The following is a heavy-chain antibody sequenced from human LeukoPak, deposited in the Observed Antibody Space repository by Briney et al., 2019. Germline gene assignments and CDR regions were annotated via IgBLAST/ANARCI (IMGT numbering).Heavy chain of an antibody. CDR1: GFTFTSYW. J-gene: IGHJ4*02. CDR3: ARSVDY. CDR2: TNRDGSEA. Sequence: GGSLRLSCAASGFTFTSYWVTWFRQAPGKGLEWVANTNRDGSEAYYVDSVKGRFTMSRDSAKNSLYLQMNSLTADDTAVYYCARSVDYWGQGTLVTVSS. V-gene: IGHV3-7*01.